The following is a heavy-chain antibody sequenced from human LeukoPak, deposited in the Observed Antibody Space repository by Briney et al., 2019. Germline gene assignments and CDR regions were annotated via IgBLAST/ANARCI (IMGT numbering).Heavy chain of an antibody. CDR2: IYYSGST. J-gene: IGHJ4*02. CDR3: ARHDYGDYVPFDY. V-gene: IGHV4-39*01. CDR1: GGSISSYY. Sequence: SETLSLTCTVSGGSISSYYWGWIRQPPGKGLEWIGSIYYSGSTYYNPSLKSRVTISVDTSKNQFSLKLSSVTAADTAVYYCARHDYGDYVPFDYWGQGTLVTVSS. D-gene: IGHD4-17*01.